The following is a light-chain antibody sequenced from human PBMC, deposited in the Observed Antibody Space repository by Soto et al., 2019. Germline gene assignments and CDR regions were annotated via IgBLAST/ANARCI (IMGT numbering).Light chain of an antibody. Sequence: EIVLTQSPGTLSLSPGERATLSCRASQSVYNNYLTWYQQKPGQAPRLLIHGASSRATGIPDRFSGSGSGTDFTLTISRLEPEDFAVYYCQQYGSSPYTFGQGTKLEIK. CDR1: QSVYNNY. J-gene: IGKJ2*01. CDR3: QQYGSSPYT. V-gene: IGKV3-20*01. CDR2: GAS.